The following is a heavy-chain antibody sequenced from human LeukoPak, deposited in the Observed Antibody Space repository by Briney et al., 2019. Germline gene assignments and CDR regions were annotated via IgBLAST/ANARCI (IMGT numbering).Heavy chain of an antibody. J-gene: IGHJ5*02. D-gene: IGHD4-17*01. V-gene: IGHV3-23*01. CDR1: GFTFSSYA. Sequence: GGSLRLSCAAPGFTFSSYAMSWVRQAPGKGLEWVSAISGSGGSTYYADSVKGRFTISRDNSKNTLYLQMNSLRVEDTAVYYCAKDGRTTVTYNWFDPWGQGTLVTVSS. CDR2: ISGSGGST. CDR3: AKDGRTTVTYNWFDP.